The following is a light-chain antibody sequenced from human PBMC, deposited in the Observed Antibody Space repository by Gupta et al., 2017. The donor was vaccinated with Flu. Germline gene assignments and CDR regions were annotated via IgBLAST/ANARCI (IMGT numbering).Light chain of an antibody. V-gene: IGKV1-39*01. Sequence: DIQMTQSPSSLSASVGDRVTITCRASQSISTYLNWYQQKPGKAPKVLIYAASTLQSGVPSRFSGSGSGTDFTLTIRTLQPEDFATYYCQQSYITPDTFGQGTLLESK. J-gene: IGKJ5*01. CDR2: AAS. CDR3: QQSYITPDT. CDR1: QSISTY.